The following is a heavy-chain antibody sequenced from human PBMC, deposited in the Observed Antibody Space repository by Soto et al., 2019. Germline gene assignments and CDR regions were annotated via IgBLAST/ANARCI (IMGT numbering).Heavy chain of an antibody. CDR3: AREAYYYDSSGYYSTYYFDY. J-gene: IGHJ4*02. Sequence: QVQLVQSGAEVKKPGSSVKVSCKASGGTFSSYAINWVRQAPGQGLEWMGGIIPIFGTANYAQKFQGRVTITADESTSTAYMELISLRSEDTAVYYCAREAYYYDSSGYYSTYYFDYWGQGTLVTVSS. CDR1: GGTFSSYA. V-gene: IGHV1-69*01. D-gene: IGHD3-22*01. CDR2: IIPIFGTA.